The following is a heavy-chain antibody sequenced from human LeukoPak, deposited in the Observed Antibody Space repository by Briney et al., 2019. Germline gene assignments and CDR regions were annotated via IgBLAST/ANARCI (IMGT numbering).Heavy chain of an antibody. CDR1: GGTFTNYA. D-gene: IGHD3-22*01. CDR2: IIPIFGTA. J-gene: IGHJ3*02. CDR3: ATYYYDSSGYSYDAFDI. V-gene: IGHV1-69*06. Sequence: SVKVSCKASGGTFTNYAISWVRQAPGQGLEWMGGIIPIFGTANYAQKFQGRVTITADKSTSTAYMELSSLRSEDTAVYYCATYYYDSSGYSYDAFDIWGQGTMVTVSS.